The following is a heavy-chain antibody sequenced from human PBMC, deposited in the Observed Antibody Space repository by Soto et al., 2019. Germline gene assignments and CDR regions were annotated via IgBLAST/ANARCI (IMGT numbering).Heavy chain of an antibody. CDR2: INASGSTT. CDR1: GFTSSNHE. V-gene: IGHV3-48*03. D-gene: IGHD6-19*01. J-gene: IGHJ4*02. CDR3: ARNMAVRYSSGWYQIDY. Sequence: PGRSLRLSXAPSGFTSSNHEASWVSQPQGKGLEWRVYINASGSTTYFADPGRGRFTIARDNAKNSLDLQMNSLRAEDTAVYYCARNMAVRYSSGWYQIDYWGQGTLVTVSS.